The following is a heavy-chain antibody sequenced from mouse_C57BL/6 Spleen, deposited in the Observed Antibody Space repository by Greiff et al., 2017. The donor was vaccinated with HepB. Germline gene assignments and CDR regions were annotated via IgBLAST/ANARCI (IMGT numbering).Heavy chain of an antibody. D-gene: IGHD2-2*01. V-gene: IGHV7-3*01. Sequence: EVHLVESGGGLVQPGGSLSLSCAASGFTFTDYYMSWVRQPPGKALEWLGFIRNKANGYTTEYSASVRGRFTISRDNSQSILYLQMNALRAEDSATYYCARSNGFMDYWGQGTSVTVSS. CDR2: IRNKANGYTT. CDR3: ARSNGFMDY. CDR1: GFTFTDYY. J-gene: IGHJ4*01.